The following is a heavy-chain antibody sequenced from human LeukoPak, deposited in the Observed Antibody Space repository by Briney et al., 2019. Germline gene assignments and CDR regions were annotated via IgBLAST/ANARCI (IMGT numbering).Heavy chain of an antibody. CDR1: GFIVSSNY. CDR3: AREVRGYYFDY. J-gene: IGHJ4*02. CDR2: VSSGGNT. Sequence: GGSLRLSCAASGFIVSSNYMSWVRQAPGKGLEWVSVVSSGGNTYYADSVKGRFTISRDNSKNTVFLQMNSLRAEDTAVYYCAREVRGYYFDYWGQGTLVTVSS. V-gene: IGHV3-53*01. D-gene: IGHD3-22*01.